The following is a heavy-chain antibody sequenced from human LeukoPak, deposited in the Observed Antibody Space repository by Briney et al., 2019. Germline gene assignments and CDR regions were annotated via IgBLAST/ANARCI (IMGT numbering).Heavy chain of an antibody. CDR2: ISSSSIYR. D-gene: IGHD7-27*01. V-gene: IGHV3-21*01. CDR1: GFAFSSYT. J-gene: IGHJ4*02. CDR3: ARDFAWGYDY. Sequence: GGSLRLSCATSGFAFSSYTMNWVRQAPGKGLEWVSSISSSSIYRYSADSVKGRFTISRDNSKNTVSLQMNSLRTEDTAFYYCARDFAWGYDYWGQGTLVTVSS.